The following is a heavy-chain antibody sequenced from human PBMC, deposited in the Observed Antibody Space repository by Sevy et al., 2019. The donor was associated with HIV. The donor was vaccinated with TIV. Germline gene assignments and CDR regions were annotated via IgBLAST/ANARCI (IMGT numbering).Heavy chain of an antibody. Sequence: GGSLRLSCAASGFIFSNYNMNWVRQAPGKGLEWVSSISSSSSYIYYADSVKGRFTISRDNAKNSLYLQMNSLRAEDTAVYYCAGENYYDSTACRFDYWGQGTLVTVSS. V-gene: IGHV3-21*01. CDR2: ISSSSSYI. D-gene: IGHD3-22*01. J-gene: IGHJ4*02. CDR1: GFIFSNYN. CDR3: AGENYYDSTACRFDY.